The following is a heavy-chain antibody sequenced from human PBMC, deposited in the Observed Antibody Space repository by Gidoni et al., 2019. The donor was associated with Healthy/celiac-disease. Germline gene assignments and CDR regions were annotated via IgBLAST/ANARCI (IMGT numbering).Heavy chain of an antibody. CDR3: ARSSIAAAGTYHYGMDV. D-gene: IGHD6-13*01. V-gene: IGHV4-38-2*02. CDR2: IYHSGST. J-gene: IGHJ6*04. CDR1: GYSISSGYY. Sequence: QVQLQESGPGLVKPSETLSLTCTVSGYSISSGYYWGWIRQPPGKGLEWIGSIYHSGSTYYNPSLKRRVTISVDTSKNQFSLKLSSVTAADTAVYYCARSSIAAAGTYHYGMDVWGKGTTVTVSS.